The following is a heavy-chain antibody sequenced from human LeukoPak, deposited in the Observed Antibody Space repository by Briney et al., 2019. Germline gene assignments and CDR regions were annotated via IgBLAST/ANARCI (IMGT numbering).Heavy chain of an antibody. J-gene: IGHJ6*02. CDR1: GFTVSNNY. D-gene: IGHD1-26*01. CDR2: INTGGTT. Sequence: PGGSLRLSCAASGFTVSNNYMNWFRQPPGKGLQGFSVINTGGTTKYADSVKGRCTISRDTSKNMLYLQMSSLTTEDTAVYYCARVGPHTSYAMDVWGQGTTVTVSS. CDR3: ARVGPHTSYAMDV. V-gene: IGHV3-66*02.